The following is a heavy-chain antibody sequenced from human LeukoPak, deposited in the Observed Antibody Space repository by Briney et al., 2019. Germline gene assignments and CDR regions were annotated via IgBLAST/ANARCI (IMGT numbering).Heavy chain of an antibody. J-gene: IGHJ4*02. CDR1: GFTFSDYY. CDR3: TTGGITGYSSGWPFDY. Sequence: PGGSLRLSCAASGFTFSDYYMSWIRQAPGKGLEWVGRIKSKTDGGTTDYAAPVKGRFTISRDDSKNTLYLQMNSLKTEDTAVYYCTTGGITGYSSGWPFDYWGQGTLVTVSS. V-gene: IGHV3-15*01. CDR2: IKSKTDGGTT. D-gene: IGHD6-19*01.